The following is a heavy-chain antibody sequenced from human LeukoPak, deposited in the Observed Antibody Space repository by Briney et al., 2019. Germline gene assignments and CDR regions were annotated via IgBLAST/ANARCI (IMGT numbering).Heavy chain of an antibody. CDR1: GGSISSYY. Sequence: SETLSLTCTVSGGSISSYYWSWIRQPPGKGLEWIGYIYYSGSTNYNPSLKGRVTISVDTSKNQFSLKLSSVTAADTAVYYCARPGLSVAAFDIWGQGTMVTVSS. D-gene: IGHD2-21*01. V-gene: IGHV4-59*08. CDR2: IYYSGST. J-gene: IGHJ3*02. CDR3: ARPGLSVAAFDI.